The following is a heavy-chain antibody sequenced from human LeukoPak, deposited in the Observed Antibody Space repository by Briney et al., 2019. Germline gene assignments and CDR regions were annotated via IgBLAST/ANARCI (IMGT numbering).Heavy chain of an antibody. CDR1: GFTFSSYG. V-gene: IGHV3-30*02. D-gene: IGHD1-1*01. Sequence: GGSLRLSCAASGFTFSSYGMHWVRQAPGKGLEWVAFIRYDGSNKYYADSVKGRFTISRDNSKNTLYLQMNSLRAEDAAVYYCARDLGGHYPSTGTFDYWGQGTLVIVSS. CDR2: IRYDGSNK. J-gene: IGHJ4*02. CDR3: ARDLGGHYPSTGTFDY.